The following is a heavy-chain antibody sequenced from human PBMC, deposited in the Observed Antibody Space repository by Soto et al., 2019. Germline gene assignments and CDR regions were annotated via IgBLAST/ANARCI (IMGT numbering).Heavy chain of an antibody. V-gene: IGHV3-30*03. CDR2: ISYDGSNK. D-gene: IGHD2-21*02. Sequence: QVQLVESGGGVVQPGRSLRLSCAASGFTFSSYGMHWVRQAPGKGLEWVAVISYDGSNKYYADSVNGRFTISRDNSKNTWYLQMNSLRAEDTAAYYCATGVGCGDCYSFDAFDIWGQGTMVTVSS. CDR3: ATGVGCGDCYSFDAFDI. CDR1: GFTFSSYG. J-gene: IGHJ3*02.